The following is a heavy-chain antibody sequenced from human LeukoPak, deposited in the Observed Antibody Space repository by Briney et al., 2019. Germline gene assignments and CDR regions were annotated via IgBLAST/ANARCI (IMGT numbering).Heavy chain of an antibody. CDR2: INHSGST. D-gene: IGHD6-6*01. V-gene: IGHV4-34*01. J-gene: IGHJ6*03. Sequence: PSETLSLTCAVYGGSFSGYYWSWIRQPPGKGLEWIGEINHSGSTNYNPSLKSRVTISVDTSKNQFSLKLSSVTAADTAVYYCASVPSPPYYYYYMDVWGKGTTVIVSS. CDR1: GGSFSGYY. CDR3: ASVPSPPYYYYYMDV.